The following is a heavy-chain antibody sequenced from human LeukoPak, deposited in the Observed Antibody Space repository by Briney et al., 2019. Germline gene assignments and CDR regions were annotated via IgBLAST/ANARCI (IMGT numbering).Heavy chain of an antibody. CDR3: ARDAFDI. V-gene: IGHV3-21*01. J-gene: IGHJ3*02. CDR2: ISSSSSYR. Sequence: GSLXLSXAXSGFTFXSYSMNWVRQAPGKGLEWVSSISSSSSYRYYADSVKGRFTISRDNAKNSLYLQMNSLRAEDTAVYYCARDAFDIWGQGTMVTVSS. CDR1: GFTFXSYS.